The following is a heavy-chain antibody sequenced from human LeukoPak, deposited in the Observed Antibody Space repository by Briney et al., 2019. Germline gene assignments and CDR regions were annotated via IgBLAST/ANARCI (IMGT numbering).Heavy chain of an antibody. CDR1: GGSISSYY. CDR3: ARGRYYYGLGSYGWFDP. V-gene: IGHV4-34*01. J-gene: IGHJ5*02. D-gene: IGHD3-10*01. Sequence: PSETLSLTCTVSGGSISSYYWSWIRQPPGKGLEWIGEINHSGSTNYSPSLKSRVTISVDPSKNQFSLKLTSVTAADTAVYYCARGRYYYGLGSYGWFDPWGQGTLVTVSS. CDR2: INHSGST.